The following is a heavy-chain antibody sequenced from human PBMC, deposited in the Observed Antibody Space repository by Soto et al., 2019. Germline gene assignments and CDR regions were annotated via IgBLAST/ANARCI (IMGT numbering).Heavy chain of an antibody. Sequence: SGPTLVNPTQTLTLTCTFSGFSLSTSGMCVSWIRQPPVKALEWLALIDWDDDKYYSTSLKTRLTISKDTSKNQVVLTMTNMDPVDTATYYCARISITGTTVVGIDYWGQGTLVTVSS. J-gene: IGHJ4*02. V-gene: IGHV2-70*01. CDR3: ARISITGTTVVGIDY. CDR1: GFSLSTSGMC. CDR2: IDWDDDK. D-gene: IGHD1-7*01.